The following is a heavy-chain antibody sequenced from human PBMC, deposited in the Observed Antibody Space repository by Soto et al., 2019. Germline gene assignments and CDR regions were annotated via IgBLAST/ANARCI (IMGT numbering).Heavy chain of an antibody. Sequence: PGGSLRLSCAASGFTFSSYAMHWVRQAPGKGLEWVAVISYDGSNKYYADSVKGRFTISRDNSKNTLYLQMNSLRVEDTAVYYCARDRGGDVGQFLFPDGFDLWGQGTMVTV. D-gene: IGHD3-10*01. CDR2: ISYDGSNK. J-gene: IGHJ3*01. V-gene: IGHV3-30-3*01. CDR3: ARDRGGDVGQFLFPDGFDL. CDR1: GFTFSSYA.